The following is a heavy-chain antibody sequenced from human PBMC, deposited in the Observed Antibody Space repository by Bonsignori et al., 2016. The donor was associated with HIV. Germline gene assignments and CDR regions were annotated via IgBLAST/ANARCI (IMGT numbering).Heavy chain of an antibody. Sequence: GGSLRLSCTGSGFTFGEYGMSWVRQAPGKGLEWVGFIRSKAYGGTTEYAASMKGRFTISRDDSKSIAYLQMNSLKTEDTALYYCTRVSGRGGTTPNFDYWGQGTLVTVSS. CDR2: IRSKAYGGTT. CDR3: TRVSGRGGTTPNFDY. V-gene: IGHV3-49*04. D-gene: IGHD1-1*01. J-gene: IGHJ4*02. CDR1: GFTFGEYG.